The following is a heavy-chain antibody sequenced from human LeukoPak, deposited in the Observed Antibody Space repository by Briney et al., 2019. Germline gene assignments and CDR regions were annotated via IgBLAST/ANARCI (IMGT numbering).Heavy chain of an antibody. CDR3: ARCGTPNNYYGYGVDV. CDR1: GFTFSDYY. CDR2: ISVSGSYT. V-gene: IGHV3-11*03. J-gene: IGHJ6*02. Sequence: VGSLRLSCAASGFTFSDYYMSWVRQAPGKGLEWISYISVSGSYTNYADSVKGRFTISRDNAKNSLYLQMISLRAEDTAVYYCARCGTPNNYYGYGVDVWGQGTTVIVSS. D-gene: IGHD1-26*01.